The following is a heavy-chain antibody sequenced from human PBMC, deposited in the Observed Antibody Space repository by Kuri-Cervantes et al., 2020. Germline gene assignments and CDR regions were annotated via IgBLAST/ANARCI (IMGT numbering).Heavy chain of an antibody. J-gene: IGHJ4*02. CDR2: INPNSGGT. CDR3: AREGAWELLGEPFDY. Sequence: ASVKVSCKASGYTFTGYHIHWVRQAPGQGLEWMGWINPNSGGTNYAQKFQGRVTMTRDTSISTAYMELSRLRSDDTAVYYCAREGAWELLGEPFDYWGQGTLVTVSS. V-gene: IGHV1-2*02. D-gene: IGHD1-26*01. CDR1: GYTFTGYH.